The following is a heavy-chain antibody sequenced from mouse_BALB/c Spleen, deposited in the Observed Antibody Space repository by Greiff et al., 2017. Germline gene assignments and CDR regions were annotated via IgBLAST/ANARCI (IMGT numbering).Heavy chain of an antibody. CDR3: ARHTTTYGSGSYYAMDY. D-gene: IGHD1-1*01. CDR2: ISNGGGST. Sequence: EVQLVESGGGLVQPGGSLKLSCAASGFTFSSYTMSWVRQTPEKRLEWVAYISNGGGSTYYPDTVKDRFTISRDNAKNTLYLQMSSLKSEDTAMYYCARHTTTYGSGSYYAMDYWVQGTSVTVSS. CDR1: GFTFSSYT. J-gene: IGHJ4*01. V-gene: IGHV5-12-2*01.